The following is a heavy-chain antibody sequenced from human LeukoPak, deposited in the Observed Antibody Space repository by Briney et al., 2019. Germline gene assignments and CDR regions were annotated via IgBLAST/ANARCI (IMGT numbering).Heavy chain of an antibody. CDR1: GFTFSSYG. CDR2: ISFEGSNK. D-gene: IGHD3-16*01. J-gene: IGHJ4*02. Sequence: GGSLRLSCAASGFTFSSYGMHWVRQAPGKGLEWVAVISFEGSNKYYADSVKGRFTISRDNYKNTLYLQMNRLRAEDTTAYYCAKDPGGVGYYSDYWSQGTLATVYS. CDR3: AKDPGGVGYYSDY. V-gene: IGHV3-30*18.